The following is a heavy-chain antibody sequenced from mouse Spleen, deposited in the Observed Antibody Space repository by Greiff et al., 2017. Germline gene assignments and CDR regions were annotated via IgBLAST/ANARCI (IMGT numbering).Heavy chain of an antibody. Sequence: QVQLQQPGAELVKPGASVKLSCKASGYTFTSYWMQWVKQRPGQGLEWIGEIDPSDSYTNYNQKFKGKATLTVDTSSSTAYMQLSSLTSEDSAVYYCASYYSNHGAFDYWGQGTTLTVSS. CDR1: GYTFTSYW. CDR2: IDPSDSYT. J-gene: IGHJ2*01. V-gene: IGHV1-50*01. D-gene: IGHD2-5*01. CDR3: ASYYSNHGAFDY.